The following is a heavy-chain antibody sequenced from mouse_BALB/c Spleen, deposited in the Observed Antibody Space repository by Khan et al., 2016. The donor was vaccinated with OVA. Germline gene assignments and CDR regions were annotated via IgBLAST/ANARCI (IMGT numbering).Heavy chain of an antibody. Sequence: VQLKESGPGLVKPSQSLSLTCTVTGYSITTDYAWNWIRQFPGNKLEWVGFISYSGNTNYNPSLKSRISITRDTSTNPFFLQLKSVTTEDTARYYGARVYGGDFDYWGQGTTLTVSS. D-gene: IGHD1-1*01. CDR3: ARVYGGDFDY. V-gene: IGHV3-2*02. CDR1: GYSITTDYA. J-gene: IGHJ2*01. CDR2: ISYSGNT.